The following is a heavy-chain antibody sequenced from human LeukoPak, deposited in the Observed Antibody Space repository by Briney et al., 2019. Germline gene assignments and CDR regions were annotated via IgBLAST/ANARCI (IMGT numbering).Heavy chain of an antibody. CDR2: IKQDGSEK. J-gene: IGHJ4*02. D-gene: IGHD3-10*01. V-gene: IGHV3-7*01. CDR3: ARARGIPMVRGVQYYFDY. CDR1: GFTFSSYG. Sequence: GGSLRLSCAASGFTFSSYGMHWVRQAPGKGLEWVANIKQDGSEKYYVDSVKGRFTISRDNAKNSLYLQMNSLRAEDTAVYYCARARGIPMVRGVQYYFDYWGQGTLVTVSP.